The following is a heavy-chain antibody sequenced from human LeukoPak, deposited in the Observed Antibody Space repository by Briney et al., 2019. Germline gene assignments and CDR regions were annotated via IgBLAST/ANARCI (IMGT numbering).Heavy chain of an antibody. Sequence: ASVKVSCKVSGYTFTDYYMHWVQQAPGKGFEWMGLVDPEDGETIYAEKFQGRVTITADTSTDTAYMELSSLRSEDTAVYYCATAETPSGSYGYWGQGTLVTVSS. CDR2: VDPEDGET. CDR1: GYTFTDYY. V-gene: IGHV1-69-2*01. J-gene: IGHJ4*02. D-gene: IGHD1-26*01. CDR3: ATAETPSGSYGY.